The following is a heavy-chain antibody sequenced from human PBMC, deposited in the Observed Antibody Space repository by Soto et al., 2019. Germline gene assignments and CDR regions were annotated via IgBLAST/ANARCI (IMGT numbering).Heavy chain of an antibody. CDR3: ARIGFDGH. CDR2: IGVYNDNT. Sequence: QVQLVQSGSEIKKPGASVKVSCKAFGYTFTSYGIGWVRQAPGKVLEWMGWIGVYNDNTNYAQKFQGRVTMTTETSASTAYLELRSLKSDDTAVYSCARIGFDGHWGQGTLVTVSS. D-gene: IGHD3-9*01. J-gene: IGHJ1*01. CDR1: GYTFTSYG. V-gene: IGHV1-18*01.